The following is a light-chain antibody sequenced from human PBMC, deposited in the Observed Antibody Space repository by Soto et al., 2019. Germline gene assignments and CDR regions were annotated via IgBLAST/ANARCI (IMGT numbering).Light chain of an antibody. CDR2: RAS. CDR3: QQYGSSPWT. CDR1: QSVSSSY. V-gene: IGKV3-20*01. J-gene: IGKJ1*01. Sequence: EIVLTQSPGTLSLSPGERATLSCRASQSVSSSYLAWYQQKPGQAPMLLIYRASSRATGIPDRFSGSGSGPDFTLTISRLEPEDFAVYYCQQYGSSPWTFGQGTKVEIK.